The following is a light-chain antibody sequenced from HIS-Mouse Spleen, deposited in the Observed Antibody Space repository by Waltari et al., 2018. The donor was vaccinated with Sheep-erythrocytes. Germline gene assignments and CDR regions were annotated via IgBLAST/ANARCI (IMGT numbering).Light chain of an antibody. CDR3: QQYNNWPPPYT. CDR1: QSVSSN. J-gene: IGKJ2*01. Sequence: EIVMTQSPATLSVSPGERATLSCRASQSVSSNLAGYQQQPGQAPRIRIYGATTRATGIPARFSGRGSGTEFTLTISSMQSEDFAVYYCQQYNNWPPPYTFGQGTKLEIK. CDR2: GAT. V-gene: IGKV3-15*01.